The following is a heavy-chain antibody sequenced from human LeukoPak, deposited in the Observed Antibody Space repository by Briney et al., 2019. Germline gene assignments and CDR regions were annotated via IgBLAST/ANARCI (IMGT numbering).Heavy chain of an antibody. CDR1: GGSISSGDYY. CDR2: ISYSGST. V-gene: IGHV4-30-4*01. J-gene: IGHJ4*02. D-gene: IGHD5-24*01. CDR3: ARGGEGYNYVY. Sequence: SQTLSLTCTVSGGSISSGDYYWSWIRQPPGKGLEWIGYISYSGSTHYNPSLKSRATISADTSKNQFSLKLTSMTAADTAVYHCARGGEGYNYVYWGQGTLVTVSS.